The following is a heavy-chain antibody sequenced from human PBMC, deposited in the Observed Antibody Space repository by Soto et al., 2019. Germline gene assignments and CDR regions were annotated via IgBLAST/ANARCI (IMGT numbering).Heavy chain of an antibody. V-gene: IGHV3-15*01. D-gene: IGHD3-10*01. CDR2: IKSKTDGGTT. CDR3: SARGVPRYYYGMDV. J-gene: IGHJ6*02. Sequence: PGGSLRLSCVASGFTFSNAWMSWVRQAPGKGLEWVGRIKSKTDGGTTDYAAPVKGRFTISRDDSKNTLYLQMNSLKTEDTAVYYGSARGVPRYYYGMDVWGQETTFTVSS. CDR1: GFTFSNAW.